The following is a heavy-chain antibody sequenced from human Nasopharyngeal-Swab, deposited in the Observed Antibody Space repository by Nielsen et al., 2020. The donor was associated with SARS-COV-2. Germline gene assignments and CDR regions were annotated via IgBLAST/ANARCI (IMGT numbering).Heavy chain of an antibody. CDR1: GFTFSSYA. Sequence: GESLKISRAASGFTFSSYAMSGVRQAPGKGLEWVSGISGFGTEIYYADSVRGRFTISRDNSKNTVDLQMNSLRAEDTAVYYCAKDRLIAASDPFFDFWGRGTLVTASS. V-gene: IGHV3-23*01. CDR2: ISGFGTEI. D-gene: IGHD6-25*01. CDR3: AKDRLIAASDPFFDF. J-gene: IGHJ4*02.